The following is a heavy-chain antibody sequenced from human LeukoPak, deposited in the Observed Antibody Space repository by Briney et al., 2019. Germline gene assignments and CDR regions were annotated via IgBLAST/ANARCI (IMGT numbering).Heavy chain of an antibody. CDR2: INHSGST. D-gene: IGHD3-10*01. V-gene: IGHV4-34*01. Sequence: PSETLSLTCAVYGGSFSGYYWSWIRQPPGKGLEWIGEINHSGSTNYNPSLKSRVTISVDTSKNQFSLKLSSVTAADTAVYYCARTRLLWFGELLNAFDIWGQGTMVTVSS. CDR1: GGSFSGYY. J-gene: IGHJ3*02. CDR3: ARTRLLWFGELLNAFDI.